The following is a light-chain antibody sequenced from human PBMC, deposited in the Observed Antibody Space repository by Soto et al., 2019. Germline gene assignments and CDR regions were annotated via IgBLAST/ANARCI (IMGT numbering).Light chain of an antibody. V-gene: IGLV2-14*01. CDR3: TSCITANTRCV. J-gene: IGLJ1*01. CDR2: EVN. CDR1: SSDIGRYNY. Sequence: QSVLTQPASVSDSPGQSITISCTGTSSDIGRYNYVSWFQQHPGKVPKLVIFEVNYRPSGVSDRFSGSKSGNTASLTITGLQAEDEADYYCTSCITANTRCVFGSGTKVTVL.